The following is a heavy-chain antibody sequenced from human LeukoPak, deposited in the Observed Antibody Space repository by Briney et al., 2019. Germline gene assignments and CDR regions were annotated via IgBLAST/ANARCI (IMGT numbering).Heavy chain of an antibody. CDR1: GYSISSGYY. CDR3: ARDAYYYGSGSYPFDP. V-gene: IGHV4-38-2*02. D-gene: IGHD3-10*01. CDR2: IYHSGST. Sequence: KASETLSLTCTVSGYSISSGYYWGWIRQPPGKGLEWIGSIYHSGSTYYNPSLKSRVTISVDTSKNQFSLKLTSVTAADTAVYYCARDAYYYGSGSYPFDPWGKGTLVTVSS. J-gene: IGHJ5*02.